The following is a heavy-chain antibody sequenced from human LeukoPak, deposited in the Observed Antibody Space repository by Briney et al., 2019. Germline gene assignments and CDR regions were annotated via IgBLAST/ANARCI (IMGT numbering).Heavy chain of an antibody. D-gene: IGHD3-22*01. Sequence: PGGSLRLPCAASGFTFSDYYMSWIRQAPGKGLEWVSYISSSGSTIYYADSVKGRFTISRDNAKNSLYLQMNSLRAEDTAVYYCARASYYYDKPPLDYWGQGTLVTVSS. V-gene: IGHV3-11*01. J-gene: IGHJ4*02. CDR3: ARASYYYDKPPLDY. CDR2: ISSSGSTI. CDR1: GFTFSDYY.